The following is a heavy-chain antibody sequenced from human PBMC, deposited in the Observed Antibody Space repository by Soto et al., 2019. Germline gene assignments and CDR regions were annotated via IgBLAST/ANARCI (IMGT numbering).Heavy chain of an antibody. Sequence: SETLSLTCAVYGGSFSGYYWTWIRQPPGTGLEWIGEINHSGSTNYNPSLKSRVTISVDTSKNQFSLKLTSVTAADTAVYYCARGPSVGMTGYYLNYWGQGTLVTVSS. CDR2: INHSGST. V-gene: IGHV4-34*01. CDR1: GGSFSGYY. D-gene: IGHD3-9*01. J-gene: IGHJ4*02. CDR3: ARGPSVGMTGYYLNY.